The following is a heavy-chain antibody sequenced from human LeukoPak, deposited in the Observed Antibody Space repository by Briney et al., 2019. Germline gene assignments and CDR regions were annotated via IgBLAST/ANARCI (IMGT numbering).Heavy chain of an antibody. J-gene: IGHJ6*04. CDR2: IYLGVST. CDR3: ARWALKGYYADV. CDR1: GDTLGTYY. D-gene: IGHD2-2*01. Sequence: SETLSLTCTISGDTLGTYYWTWIRQPPGKGLEWIGYIYLGVSTNYNPSLKSRVTLSVDTSKNQFSLRLTSLTAADTATYYCARWALKGYYADVWGTGTTVIVSS. V-gene: IGHV4-4*09.